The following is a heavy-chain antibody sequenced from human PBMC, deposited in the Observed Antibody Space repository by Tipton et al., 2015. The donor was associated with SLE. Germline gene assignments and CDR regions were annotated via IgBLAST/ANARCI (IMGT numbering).Heavy chain of an antibody. CDR1: GASIRTYY. Sequence: TLSLTCAVSGASIRTYYWSWLRQSPGKGLEWIGHMFHSGSTNYNPSLASRVTISIDKSKNQLSLTLNSVTTADTAMYHCARGTPFMEWERNWFDPWGQGTQVTVSS. J-gene: IGHJ5*02. D-gene: IGHD3-3*01. V-gene: IGHV4-59*01. CDR2: MFHSGST. CDR3: ARGTPFMEWERNWFDP.